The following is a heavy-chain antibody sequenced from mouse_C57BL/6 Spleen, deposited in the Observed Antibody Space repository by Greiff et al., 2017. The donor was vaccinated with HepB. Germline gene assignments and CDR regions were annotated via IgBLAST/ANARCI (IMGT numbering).Heavy chain of an antibody. J-gene: IGHJ4*01. Sequence: QVQLQQPGAELVMPGASVKLSCKASGYTFTSYWMHWVKQRPGQGLEWIGEIDPSDSYTNYNQKFKGKSTLTVDKSSSTAYMQLSSLTSEDSAVYYCARSGAIYDGYPYAMDYWGQGTSVTVSS. CDR3: ARSGAIYDGYPYAMDY. V-gene: IGHV1-69*01. D-gene: IGHD2-3*01. CDR2: IDPSDSYT. CDR1: GYTFTSYW.